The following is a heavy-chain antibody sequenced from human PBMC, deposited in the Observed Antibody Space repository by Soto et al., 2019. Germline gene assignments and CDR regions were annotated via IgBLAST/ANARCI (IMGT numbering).Heavy chain of an antibody. D-gene: IGHD3-3*01. CDR2: LSPSYPYT. CDR1: GFDFSTFG. V-gene: IGHV3-21*03. Sequence: SLRLFCAASGFDFSTFGXXXVRQAPGKGLEWVSFLSPSYPYTSYADSVKGRFTISGDNAKKXXSLQMNSMSPDDTGVYYCARRPENFWSGFPEAFDYWGPGTLVTVSS. CDR3: ARRPENFWSGFPEAFDY. J-gene: IGHJ4*02.